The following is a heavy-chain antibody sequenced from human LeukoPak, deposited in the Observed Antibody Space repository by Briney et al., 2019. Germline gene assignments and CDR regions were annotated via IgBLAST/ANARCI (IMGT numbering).Heavy chain of an antibody. V-gene: IGHV1-69*13. Sequence: SVKVSCKASGGTFSSYAISWVRQAPGQGLEWMGGIIPIFGTANYAQKFQGRVTITADESTSTVYMELSSLRSEDTAVYYCARSDCSSTSCYGSRWYNWFDPWGQGTLVTVSS. CDR1: GGTFSSYA. CDR2: IIPIFGTA. CDR3: ARSDCSSTSCYGSRWYNWFDP. D-gene: IGHD2-2*01. J-gene: IGHJ5*02.